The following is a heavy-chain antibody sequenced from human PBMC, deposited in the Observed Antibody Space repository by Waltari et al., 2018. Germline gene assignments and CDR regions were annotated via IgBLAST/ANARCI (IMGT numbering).Heavy chain of an antibody. Sequence: QVQLVESGGGLVKPGWSLRLSCAASGFTFRYYYMSRIRQVPGKGLEWVSYISSSSSYTNYADSVKGRFTISRDNAKNSLYLQMNSLRAEDTAVYYCARVLGTHRGWFDPWGQGTLVTVSS. D-gene: IGHD1-1*01. CDR3: ARVLGTHRGWFDP. J-gene: IGHJ5*02. V-gene: IGHV3-11*05. CDR1: GFTFRYYY. CDR2: ISSSSSYT.